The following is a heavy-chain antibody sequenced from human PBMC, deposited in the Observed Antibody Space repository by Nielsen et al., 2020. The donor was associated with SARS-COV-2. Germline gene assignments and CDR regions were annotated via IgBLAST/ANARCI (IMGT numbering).Heavy chain of an antibody. Sequence: SVQVSCKASGYTFTSYYMHWVRQAPGQGLEWMGIINPSGGSTSYAQKFQGRVTMTRDTSTSTVYMELSSLRSEDTAVYYCAREPRAPSSGKLFDYWGQGTLVTVSS. J-gene: IGHJ4*02. D-gene: IGHD1-26*01. CDR2: INPSGGST. CDR1: GYTFTSYY. CDR3: AREPRAPSSGKLFDY. V-gene: IGHV1-46*01.